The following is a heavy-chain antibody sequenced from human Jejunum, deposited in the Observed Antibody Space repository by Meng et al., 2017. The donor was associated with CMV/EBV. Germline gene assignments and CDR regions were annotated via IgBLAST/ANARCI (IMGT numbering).Heavy chain of an antibody. D-gene: IGHD4-11*01. Sequence: SGAVAVFTVSDYEMMWVRQAPGKGLEWVSYISSSGDVIYYADSVRGRFTISRDDAKNSLYLQMNSLRTDDTAIYYCARLQYFDYWGRGTLVTVSS. CDR3: ARLQYFDY. CDR2: ISSSGDVI. J-gene: IGHJ4*02. V-gene: IGHV3-48*03. CDR1: VFTVSDYE.